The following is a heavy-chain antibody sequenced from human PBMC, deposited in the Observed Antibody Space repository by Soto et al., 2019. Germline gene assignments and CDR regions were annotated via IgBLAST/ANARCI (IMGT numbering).Heavy chain of an antibody. CDR1: GYSITSGHY. CDR3: ARRIEMTTMKTGMDV. J-gene: IGHJ6*02. V-gene: IGHV4-38-2*01. Sequence: KPSETLSLTCDVSGYSITSGHYWGWIRQPPGKGLEWIGIIHHSGSTYYNPSLESRVTISIDTSRKQFSLKLTSVTAADTAVYYCARRIEMTTMKTGMDVWGQGTTVT. CDR2: IHHSGST.